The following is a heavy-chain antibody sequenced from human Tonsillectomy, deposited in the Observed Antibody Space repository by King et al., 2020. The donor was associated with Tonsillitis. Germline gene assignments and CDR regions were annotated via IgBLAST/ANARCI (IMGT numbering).Heavy chain of an antibody. J-gene: IGHJ3*01. CDR3: ARDQWEQSQESGLNF. Sequence: VQLVQSGAEVKKPGSSVKVSCKSSGGTFRSFAFSLVRQAPGQGLEWMGNIFPVFVTGIYEQKFPGRLTITVDESTTTTYMELGILTSDDTALYYCARDQWEQSQESGLNFWGQGTMVTVSS. V-gene: IGHV1-69*18. CDR2: IFPVFVTG. D-gene: IGHD1-26*01. CDR1: GGTFRSFA.